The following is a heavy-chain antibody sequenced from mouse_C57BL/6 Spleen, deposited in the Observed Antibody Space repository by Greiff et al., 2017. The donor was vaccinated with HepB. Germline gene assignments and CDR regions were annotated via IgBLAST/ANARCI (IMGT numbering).Heavy chain of an antibody. V-gene: IGHV5-17*01. CDR1: GFTFSDYG. CDR3: ARRGYYGSRPYWYFDV. D-gene: IGHD1-1*01. Sequence: EVKVVESGGGLVKPGGSLKLSCAASGFTFSDYGMHWVRQAPEKGLEWVAYISRGSSTIYYADTVKGRFTISRDNAKNTLFLQMTSLRSEDTAMYYCARRGYYGSRPYWYFDVWGTGTTVTVSS. J-gene: IGHJ1*03. CDR2: ISRGSSTI.